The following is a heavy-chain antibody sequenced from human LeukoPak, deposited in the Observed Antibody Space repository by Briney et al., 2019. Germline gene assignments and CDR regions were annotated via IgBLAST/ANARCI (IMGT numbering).Heavy chain of an antibody. CDR3: ADYYASGSYPP. Sequence: KSGGSLRLSCAASGFIFSNAWMNWVRQAPGKGLEWVGRILSKTSGGTTDYATPVKGRFTISRDDSKNMLYLHMNSLQIEDTAVYYCADYYASGSYPPWGQGTLVTVSS. CDR2: ILSKTSGGTT. J-gene: IGHJ5*02. CDR1: GFIFSNAW. V-gene: IGHV3-15*07. D-gene: IGHD3-10*01.